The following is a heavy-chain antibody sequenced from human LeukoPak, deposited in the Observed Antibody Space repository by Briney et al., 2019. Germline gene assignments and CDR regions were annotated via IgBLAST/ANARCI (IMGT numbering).Heavy chain of an antibody. CDR1: GGSISSGGYY. CDR2: IYYSGST. CDR3: ARGCGDYAGPLTNWFDP. Sequence: ASQTLSLTCTVSGGSISSGGYYWSWIRQHPGKGLEWIGYIYYSGSTYYNPSLKSRVTISVDTSKNQFSLKLSSVTAADTAVYYCARGCGDYAGPLTNWFDPWGQGTLVTASS. V-gene: IGHV4-31*03. J-gene: IGHJ5*02. D-gene: IGHD4-17*01.